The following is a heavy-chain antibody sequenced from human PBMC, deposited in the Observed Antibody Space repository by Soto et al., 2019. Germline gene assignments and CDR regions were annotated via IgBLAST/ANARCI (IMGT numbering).Heavy chain of an antibody. CDR3: ARRERGIAAASFDY. J-gene: IGHJ4*02. CDR1: GGSISSGGYS. V-gene: IGHV4-39*01. CDR2: IYYSGST. D-gene: IGHD6-13*01. Sequence: SETLSLTCAVSGGSISSGGYSWSWIRQPPGKGLEWIGSIYYSGSTYHNPSLKSRVTISVDTSKNQFSLKLSSVTAADTAVYYCARRERGIAAASFDYWGQGTLVTVSS.